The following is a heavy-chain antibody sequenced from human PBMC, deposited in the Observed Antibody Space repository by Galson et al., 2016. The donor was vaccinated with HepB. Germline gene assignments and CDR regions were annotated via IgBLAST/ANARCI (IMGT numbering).Heavy chain of an antibody. D-gene: IGHD1-26*01. CDR2: IYYSGST. J-gene: IGHJ5*02. CDR1: GASLSSGDYY. CDR3: ARNEAVGDPDKWFDP. Sequence: TLSLTCTVSGASLSSGDYYWNWIRQSPGKGLEWIGYIYYSGSTYYNPSLKSRLNISVDTSKNQFSLNLASVTAADPAVYYCARNEAVGDPDKWFDPWGQGALVTVSS. V-gene: IGHV4-30-4*01.